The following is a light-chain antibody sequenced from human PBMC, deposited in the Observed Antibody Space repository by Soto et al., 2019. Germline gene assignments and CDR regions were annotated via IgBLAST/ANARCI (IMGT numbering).Light chain of an antibody. Sequence: IRMTQSPSSVSASVGGRVTVSGVASQGIRNDLGWYQQKPGKAPNLLIYAASTLQSGVPSRFSGSGSGTEFTLTISSLQPDDFATYYCQQYNSNGRTFGQGTKVDIK. CDR2: AAS. V-gene: IGKV1-17*01. CDR3: QQYNSNGRT. CDR1: QGIRND. J-gene: IGKJ1*01.